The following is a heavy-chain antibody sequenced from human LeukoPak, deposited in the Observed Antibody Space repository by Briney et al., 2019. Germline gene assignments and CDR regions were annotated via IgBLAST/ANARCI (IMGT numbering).Heavy chain of an antibody. Sequence: SETLSLTCTVSGDSMRGYYWSWIRQPPGKGLEWIGYIHYSGSTNYNPSLKSRVTISVDTSQFFLKLSSVTAADTAVYFCARVYYGRTYDYWYFDLWGRGTLVTVSS. D-gene: IGHD3-10*01. CDR2: IHYSGST. J-gene: IGHJ2*01. CDR1: GDSMRGYY. CDR3: ARVYYGRTYDYWYFDL. V-gene: IGHV4-59*01.